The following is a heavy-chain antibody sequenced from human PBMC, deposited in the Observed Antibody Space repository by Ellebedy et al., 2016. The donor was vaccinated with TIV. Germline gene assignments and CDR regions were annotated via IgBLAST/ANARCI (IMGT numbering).Heavy chain of an antibody. Sequence: GESLKISXAASGFTFSSYVMSWVRQAPGEGLEWVSTLSRSGESTYYADSVKGRFTISRDNSKNTLYLQMNSLKTEDTAVYYCTTDPGDYTDYWGQGTLVTVSS. CDR1: GFTFSSYV. CDR2: LSRSGEST. J-gene: IGHJ4*02. V-gene: IGHV3-23*01. CDR3: TTDPGDYTDY.